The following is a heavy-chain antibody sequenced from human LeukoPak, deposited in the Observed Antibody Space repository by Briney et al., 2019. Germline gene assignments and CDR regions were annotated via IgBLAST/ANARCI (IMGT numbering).Heavy chain of an antibody. CDR1: GFTFSIYW. Sequence: GGSLRLSCGASGFTFSIYWMTWVRQAPGKGLEWVANIKQDGSEKYYVDSVKGRLTVSRDNAKNSLYLQMNSLRAEDTAVYYCAKDPRITMVRGALGAFDIWGQGTMVTVSS. CDR2: IKQDGSEK. D-gene: IGHD3-10*01. J-gene: IGHJ3*02. V-gene: IGHV3-7*03. CDR3: AKDPRITMVRGALGAFDI.